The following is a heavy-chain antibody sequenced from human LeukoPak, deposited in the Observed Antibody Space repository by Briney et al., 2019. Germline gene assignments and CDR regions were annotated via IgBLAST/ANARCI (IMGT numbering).Heavy chain of an antibody. CDR1: GFTFSSYG. J-gene: IGHJ4*02. CDR2: IRYDGSNK. CDR3: AKGTGSSGYSFDY. D-gene: IGHD3-22*01. Sequence: PGGSLRLSCAASGFTFSSYGMHWVRPAPGKGLEGVAFIRYDGSNKYYADSVKGRFTISRDNSKNTLYLQMNSLRAEDTAVYYCAKGTGSSGYSFDYWGQGTLVTVSS. V-gene: IGHV3-30*02.